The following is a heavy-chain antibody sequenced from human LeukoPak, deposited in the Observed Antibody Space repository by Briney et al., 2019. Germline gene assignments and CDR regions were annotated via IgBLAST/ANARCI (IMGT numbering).Heavy chain of an antibody. CDR2: IYHSGST. CDR3: ARDRGMVYASLRYMDV. Sequence: PSETLSLTCAVSGGSISSSNWWSWVRQPPGKGLEWIGEIYHSGSTNYNPSLKSRVTISVDKSKNQFSLKLSSVTAADTAVYYCARDRGMVYASLRYMDVWGKGTTVTVSS. CDR1: GGSISSSNW. D-gene: IGHD2-8*01. J-gene: IGHJ6*03. V-gene: IGHV4-4*02.